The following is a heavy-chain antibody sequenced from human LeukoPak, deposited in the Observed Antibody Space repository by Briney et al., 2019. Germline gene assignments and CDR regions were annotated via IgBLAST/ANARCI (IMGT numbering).Heavy chain of an antibody. Sequence: PSETLSLTCTVSGGSISSYYWSWVRQPPGKGLEWIGYIYYSGSTYYNPSLKSRVTISVDTSKNQFSLKLSSVTAADTAVYYCARSPIAARREWVNWFDPWGQGTLVTVSS. CDR2: IYYSGST. V-gene: IGHV4-59*06. CDR3: ARSPIAARREWVNWFDP. CDR1: GGSISSYY. J-gene: IGHJ5*02. D-gene: IGHD6-6*01.